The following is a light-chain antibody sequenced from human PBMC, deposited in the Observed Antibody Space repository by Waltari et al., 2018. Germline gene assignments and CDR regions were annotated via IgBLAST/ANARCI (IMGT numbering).Light chain of an antibody. J-gene: IGLJ3*02. CDR3: QVWDSSSDHWV. V-gene: IGLV3-21*02. CDR1: NLGSKS. CDR2: DDS. Sequence: SYVLTQPPSVSVAPGQTARITCGGNNLGSKSVHGYQQKPGQAPVLAVYDDSDRPSGIPGRFSGSNSGNTATLTISRVEAGDEADYYCQVWDSSSDHWVFGGGTKLTVL.